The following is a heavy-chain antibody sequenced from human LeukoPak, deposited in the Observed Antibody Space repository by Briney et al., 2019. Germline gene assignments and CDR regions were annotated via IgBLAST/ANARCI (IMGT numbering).Heavy chain of an antibody. CDR3: ARHSMRYNWFDP. Sequence: SETLSLTCSVSGGSINSRNHYWGWIRQPPGKGLEWIASIYSSGATYFNPSLKSRVIISVDTSKNQISLKLSSVTASDTAVYYCARHSMRYNWFDPWGQGTLVTVSS. CDR1: GGSINSRNHY. D-gene: IGHD2/OR15-2a*01. CDR2: IYSSGAT. V-gene: IGHV4-39*01. J-gene: IGHJ5*02.